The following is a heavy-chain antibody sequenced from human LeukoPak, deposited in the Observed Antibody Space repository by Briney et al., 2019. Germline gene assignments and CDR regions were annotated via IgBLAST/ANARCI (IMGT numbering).Heavy chain of an antibody. CDR3: ARGTNYGSGGYYY. J-gene: IGHJ4*02. V-gene: IGHV1-2*02. CDR2: INPNSGGT. Sequence: ASVKVSCKASGYTFTGYYMHWVRQAPGQGLEWMGWINPNSGGTNYAQKFQGRVTMTRDTSISTAYMELSRLRSDDTAVYYCARGTNYGSGGYYYWGQGTLVTVSS. CDR1: GYTFTGYY. D-gene: IGHD3-10*01.